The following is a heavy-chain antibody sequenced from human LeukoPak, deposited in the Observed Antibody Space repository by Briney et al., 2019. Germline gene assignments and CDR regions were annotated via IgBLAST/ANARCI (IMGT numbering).Heavy chain of an antibody. CDR3: AKDRDYGDYPSAYYYYMDV. D-gene: IGHD4-17*01. J-gene: IGHJ6*03. CDR1: GFTFSSYG. CDR2: IRYDGTKK. Sequence: GGTLRLSCAASGFTFSSYGIHWGRQAPGKGMEWVGFIRYDGTKKWYADSVKGGFTISRDNSKKMLYLQMNSLRAEDTAVYHCAKDRDYGDYPSAYYYYMDVWGKGTTLTVSS. V-gene: IGHV3-30*02.